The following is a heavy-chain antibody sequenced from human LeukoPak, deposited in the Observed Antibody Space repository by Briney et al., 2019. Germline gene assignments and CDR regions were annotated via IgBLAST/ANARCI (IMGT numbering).Heavy chain of an antibody. J-gene: IGHJ1*01. Sequence: GASVKVSCKASGYTFTGNYMDWVRQAPGQGIDWMGWISLYNPKTNYAQKFQGRVTMTTDRSTSTAYMELMSLTSDDTAVYYCARLGVAGDPSSAEYFQHWGQGTLLTVSS. V-gene: IGHV1-18*04. CDR3: ARLGVAGDPSSAEYFQH. CDR1: GYTFTGNY. CDR2: ISLYNPKT. D-gene: IGHD6-19*01.